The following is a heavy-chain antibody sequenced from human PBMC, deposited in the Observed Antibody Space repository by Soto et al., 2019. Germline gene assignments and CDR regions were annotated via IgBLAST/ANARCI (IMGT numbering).Heavy chain of an antibody. D-gene: IGHD4-17*01. Sequence: SETLSLTCTVSGGSFSTYYWSWIRQPPGKRLEWIGYVYYSGTTNYNPSLKSRVTISVDTPKSQFSLNLRSVTAADTAVYYCARDPVYGDYDYYYYGMDVWGQGTTVTVSS. CDR1: GGSFSTYY. CDR3: ARDPVYGDYDYYYYGMDV. CDR2: VYYSGTT. V-gene: IGHV4-59*01. J-gene: IGHJ6*02.